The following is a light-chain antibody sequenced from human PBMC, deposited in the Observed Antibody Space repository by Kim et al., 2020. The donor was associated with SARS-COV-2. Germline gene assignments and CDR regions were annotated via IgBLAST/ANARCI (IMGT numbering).Light chain of an antibody. Sequence: DIQMTQSPSTLSASVGDRVTITCRASQSISSWLAWYQQRPGKAPKLLIYTASTLEYGVPSRFSGSGSGTEFTLTISSLRPEDFATYYCQHYSGYPLTFGGGTKVDIK. CDR2: TAS. CDR1: QSISSW. CDR3: QHYSGYPLT. J-gene: IGKJ4*01. V-gene: IGKV1-5*03.